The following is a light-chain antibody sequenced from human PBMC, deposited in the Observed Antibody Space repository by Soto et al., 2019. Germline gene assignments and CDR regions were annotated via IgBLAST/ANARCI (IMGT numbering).Light chain of an antibody. J-gene: IGLJ2*01. V-gene: IGLV2-14*01. CDR2: GVT. Sequence: QSVLTQPASVSGSPGQSITISCTGTSSDVGAYNYVSWYQQHPGKAPKVMIYGVTNRPSAVSSRFSGSKSGNTASLAISGLQAEDEADYYCSSYTSTDTHVVFGGGTKLTVL. CDR1: SSDVGAYNY. CDR3: SSYTSTDTHVV.